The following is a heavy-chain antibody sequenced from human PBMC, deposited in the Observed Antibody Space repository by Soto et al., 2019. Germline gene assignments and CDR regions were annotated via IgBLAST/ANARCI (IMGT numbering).Heavy chain of an antibody. CDR2: IYYSGST. D-gene: IGHD2-21*02. Sequence: PSETLSLTCTVSGGSISSGDYYWSWIRQPPGKGLEWIGYIYYSGSTYYNPSLKSRVTISVDTSTSTVHMELGSLTSEDTAVYYCARGGGIVVVTAPYDHWGQGTLVTVSS. CDR3: ARGGGIVVVTAPYDH. V-gene: IGHV4-30-4*02. CDR1: GGSISSGDYY. J-gene: IGHJ4*02.